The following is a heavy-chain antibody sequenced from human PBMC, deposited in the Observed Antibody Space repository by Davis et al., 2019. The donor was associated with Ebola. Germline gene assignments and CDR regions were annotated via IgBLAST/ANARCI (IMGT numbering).Heavy chain of an antibody. Sequence: SETLSLTCAVSGVSIWSSNWWTWVRQSPGKGLEWIGEIYHSGTIRYIPSLKSRVTISEDKAENQVSLKMTSVTAADTAVYYCARAQAGVVASALDVWGQGTAVTVSS. CDR2: IYHSGTI. D-gene: IGHD3-22*01. CDR3: ARAQAGVVASALDV. CDR1: GVSIWSSNW. J-gene: IGHJ6*02. V-gene: IGHV4-4*02.